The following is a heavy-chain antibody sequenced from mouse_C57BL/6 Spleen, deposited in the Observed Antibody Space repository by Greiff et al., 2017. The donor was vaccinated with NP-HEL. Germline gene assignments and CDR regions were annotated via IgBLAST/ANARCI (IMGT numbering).Heavy chain of an antibody. CDR3: SLITTVGAMDY. Sequence: EVQGVESGGGLVKPGGSLKLSCAASGFTFSDYGMHWVRQAPEKGLEWVAYISSGSSTIYYADTVKGRFTISRDNAKNTLFLQMTSLRSEDTAMYYCSLITTVGAMDYCGQGTSVTVSS. CDR1: GFTFSDYG. CDR2: ISSGSSTI. V-gene: IGHV5-17*01. J-gene: IGHJ4*01. D-gene: IGHD1-1*01.